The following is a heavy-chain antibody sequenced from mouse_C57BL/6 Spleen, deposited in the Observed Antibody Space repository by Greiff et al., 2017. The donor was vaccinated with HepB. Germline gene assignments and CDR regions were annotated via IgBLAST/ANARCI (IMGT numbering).Heavy chain of an antibody. V-gene: IGHV1-52*01. J-gene: IGHJ4*01. D-gene: IGHD2-4*01. CDR1: GYTFTSYW. CDR3: ARNYDYEGYAMDD. Sequence: QVQLQQPGAELVRPGSSVKLSCKASGYTFTSYWMHWVKQRPIQGLEWIGNIDPSDSETHYNQKFKDKATLTVDKSSSTAYMQLSSLTSEDSAGYYCARNYDYEGYAMDDWGQGTSVTVSS. CDR2: IDPSDSET.